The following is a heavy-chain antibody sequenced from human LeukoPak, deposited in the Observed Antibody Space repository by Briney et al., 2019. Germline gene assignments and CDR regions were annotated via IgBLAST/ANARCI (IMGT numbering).Heavy chain of an antibody. CDR3: ARSRHGGNRLAM. Sequence: GRSLRLSCVASGFTFSGNWIQWVRQAAGKGLVWVGRINIVGSVTTYAESVKGRFYISRDMAKDTLFLQMNSQRAEDTAVYYCARSRHGGNRLAMWGGGTKVTVS. D-gene: IGHD5-24*01. V-gene: IGHV3-74*01. CDR1: GFTFSGNW. CDR2: INIVGSVT. J-gene: IGHJ3*01.